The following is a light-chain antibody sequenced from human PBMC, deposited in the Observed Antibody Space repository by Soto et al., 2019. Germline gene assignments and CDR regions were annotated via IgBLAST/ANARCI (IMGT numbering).Light chain of an antibody. CDR2: WTS. CDR1: QRVSQSSRNENY. Sequence: DIVMAQSPDSLAVALGERATINGKSSQRVSQSSRNENYLVWYQXRQGQPPKXXISWTSIREPGVPDRFSGGGSGTDLTLTISSLQAEDVEVDYCQQHYRTPWTFGQGTKVDIK. J-gene: IGKJ1*01. CDR3: QQHYRTPWT. V-gene: IGKV4-1*01.